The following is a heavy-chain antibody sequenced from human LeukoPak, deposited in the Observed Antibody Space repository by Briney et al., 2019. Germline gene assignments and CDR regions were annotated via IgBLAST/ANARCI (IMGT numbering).Heavy chain of an antibody. J-gene: IGHJ4*02. D-gene: IGHD1-26*01. CDR1: GGSISSSSYY. CDR2: IYYSGST. CDR3: ARHKTEWELPLYFDY. V-gene: IGHV4-39*01. Sequence: PSETLSLTCTVSGGSISSSSYYWGWIRQPPGKGLEWIGSIYYSGSTYYNPSLKSRVTISVDTSKNQFSLKLSSVTAADTAVYYCARHKTEWELPLYFDYWGQGTLVTVSS.